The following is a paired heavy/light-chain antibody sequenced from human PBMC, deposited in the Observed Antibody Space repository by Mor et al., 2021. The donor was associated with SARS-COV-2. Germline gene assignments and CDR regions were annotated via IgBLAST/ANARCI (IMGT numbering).Light chain of an antibody. V-gene: IGKV4-1*01. CDR2: WTS. J-gene: IGKJ4*01. CDR1: RSVFYSSDNQNY. Sequence: DIVMTQSPDSLAVSLGERATIHCKSSRSVFYSSDNQNYLAWYQQKPGQPPKLLIYWTSTRESGVPDRFSGSGSGTDFTLTISTLQAEDVAVYYCQQHYDTPPTFGGGTKVEIK. CDR3: QQHYDTPPT.
Heavy chain of an antibody. CDR1: GGSSNNDA. CDR2: VVPVLGLS. Sequence: QVQLVQSGAEVKPPGSSVKVSCKSSGGSSNNDAFSWMRQAPGQGLEWIGGVVPVLGLSNYAQKFQGRVTITADESTSTAYLEVTSLRSEDTAVYYCARGYGGLGTTGGGRLFFHFMDVWGKGTTVIVSS. V-gene: IGHV1-69*01. CDR3: ARGYGGLGTTGGGRLFFHFMDV. D-gene: IGHD2-8*02. J-gene: IGHJ6*03.